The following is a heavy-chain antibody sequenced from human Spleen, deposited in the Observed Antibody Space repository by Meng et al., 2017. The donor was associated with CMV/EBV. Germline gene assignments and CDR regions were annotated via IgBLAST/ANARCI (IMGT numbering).Heavy chain of an antibody. CDR3: ARERYDFWSGYYGYYYYGMDV. Sequence: SETLSLTCTVSGGSISSYYWSWIRQPPGKGLEWIGYIYYSGSTNYNPSLKSRVTISVDTSKNQFSLKLSSVTAADTAVYYCARERYDFWSGYYGYYYYGMDVWGQGTTVTVSS. J-gene: IGHJ6*02. D-gene: IGHD3-3*01. CDR1: GGSISSYY. CDR2: IYYSGST. V-gene: IGHV4-59*01.